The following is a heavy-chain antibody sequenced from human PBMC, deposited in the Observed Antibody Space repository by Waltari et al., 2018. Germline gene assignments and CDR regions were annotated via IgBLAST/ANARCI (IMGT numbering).Heavy chain of an antibody. Sequence: QLQLQESGPGLVKPSETLSLTCPVSGGSISSGGYYWSWIRQHPGKGLEWIGYIYYSGSTYYNPSLKSRVTISVDTSKNQFSLKLSSVTAADTAVYYCARATPQLGYYFDYWGQGTLVTVSS. V-gene: IGHV4-31*03. J-gene: IGHJ4*02. D-gene: IGHD6-6*01. CDR3: ARATPQLGYYFDY. CDR1: GGSISSGGYY. CDR2: IYYSGST.